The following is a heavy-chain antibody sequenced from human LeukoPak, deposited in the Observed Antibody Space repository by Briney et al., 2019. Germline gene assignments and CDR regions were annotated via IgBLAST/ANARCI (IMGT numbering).Heavy chain of an antibody. D-gene: IGHD3-10*01. CDR3: ARADSANFYDSGRYFNYFYMDV. CDR2: MYYSGST. J-gene: IGHJ6*03. CDR1: GGSISSHY. V-gene: IGHV4-59*11. Sequence: SETLSLTCTVSGGSISSHYWSWIRQPPGKGLELIGYMYYSGSTNYNPSLKSRVTISVDTSKNQFSLKLSSVTAADTAVYFCARADSANFYDSGRYFNYFYMDVWGRGTTVTVSS.